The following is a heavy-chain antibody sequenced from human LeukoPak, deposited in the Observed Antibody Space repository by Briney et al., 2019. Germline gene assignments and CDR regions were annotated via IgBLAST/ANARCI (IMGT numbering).Heavy chain of an antibody. CDR2: ISGSGGST. V-gene: IGHV3-23*01. CDR1: GITLSNYG. CDR3: AKRGVVIRVILVGFHKEAYYFDS. J-gene: IGHJ4*02. D-gene: IGHD3-22*01. Sequence: GGSLRLSCAVSGITLSNYGMSWVRQAPGKGLEWVAGISGSGGSTNYADSVKGRFTISRYNPKNTLYLQMNSLRAEDTAVYFCAKRGVVIRVILVGFHKEAYYFDSWGQGALVTVSS.